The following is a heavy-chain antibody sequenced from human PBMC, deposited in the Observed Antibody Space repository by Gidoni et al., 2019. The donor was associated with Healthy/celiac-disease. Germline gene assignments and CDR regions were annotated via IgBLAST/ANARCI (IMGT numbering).Heavy chain of an antibody. Sequence: QVTLKESGPVLVKPTETLTLTCTVSGFSLSNARMGVSWIRQPPGKALEWLAHIFSNDEKSYSTSLKSRLTISKDTSKSQVVLTMTNMDPVDTATYYCARIVVVPAAKGYYYYGMDVWGQGTTVTVSS. CDR2: IFSNDEK. CDR1: GFSLSNARMG. V-gene: IGHV2-26*01. J-gene: IGHJ6*02. CDR3: ARIVVVPAAKGYYYYGMDV. D-gene: IGHD2-2*01.